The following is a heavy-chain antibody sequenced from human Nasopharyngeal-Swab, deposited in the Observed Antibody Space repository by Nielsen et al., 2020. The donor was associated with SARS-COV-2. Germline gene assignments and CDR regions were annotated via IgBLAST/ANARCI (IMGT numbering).Heavy chain of an antibody. D-gene: IGHD3-3*01. CDR3: AKDRDFWDPSYFYYMDV. J-gene: IGHJ6*03. Sequence: GGSLRLSCAASGFTFSNYAMTWVRQAPGKGLEWVSAIGGSGSYTWYADSVEGRFTISRDNSKNTLFLHMNNLTAGDTAVYYCAKDRDFWDPSYFYYMDVWGKGTTVTVSS. CDR2: IGGSGSYT. V-gene: IGHV3-23*01. CDR1: GFTFSNYA.